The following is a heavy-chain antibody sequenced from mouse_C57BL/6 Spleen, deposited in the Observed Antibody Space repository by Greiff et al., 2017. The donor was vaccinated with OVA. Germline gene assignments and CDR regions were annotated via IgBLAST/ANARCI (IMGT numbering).Heavy chain of an antibody. CDR1: GYTFTSYG. Sequence: QVQLQQSGAELARPGASVKLSCKASGYTFTSYGISWVKQRTGQGLEWIGEIYPRSGNTYYNEKFKGKATLTADKSSSTAYMELRSLTSEDSAVYFGASSHGSSAAWCAYWGQGTLVTVSA. J-gene: IGHJ3*01. V-gene: IGHV1-81*01. D-gene: IGHD1-1*01. CDR2: IYPRSGNT. CDR3: ASSHGSSAAWCAY.